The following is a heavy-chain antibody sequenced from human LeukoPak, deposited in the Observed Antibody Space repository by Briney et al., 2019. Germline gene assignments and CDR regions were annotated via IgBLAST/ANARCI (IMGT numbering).Heavy chain of an antibody. CDR3: ARQGPGDYDFWSGYYTVDY. CDR1: GYSFTSYW. J-gene: IGHJ4*02. CDR2: IYPGDSDT. D-gene: IGHD3-3*01. V-gene: IGHV5-51*01. Sequence: GESLKISCKGSGYSFTSYWIGWVRQMPGKGLEWMGIIYPGDSDTRYSPSFQGQVTISADKSISTAYLQWSSLKASDTAMYYCARQGPGDYDFWSGYYTVDYWGQGTLVTVSS.